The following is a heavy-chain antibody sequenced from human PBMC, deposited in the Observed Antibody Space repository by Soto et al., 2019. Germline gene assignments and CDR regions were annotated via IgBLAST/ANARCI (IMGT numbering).Heavy chain of an antibody. V-gene: IGHV3-21*06. D-gene: IGHD2-2*01. J-gene: IGHJ6*02. CDR1: GFTFSDEN. CDR3: ARDSDCHSTSCFFPPHV. CDR2: ISGGGSYI. Sequence: GGSLRLSCSASGFTFSDENMSWVRQVPGKGLEWVSGISGGGSYIFYADSVQGRFSISRDNPKNSLFLEMNSLRAEDTAVYYCARDSDCHSTSCFFPPHVWGQGTTVTVSS.